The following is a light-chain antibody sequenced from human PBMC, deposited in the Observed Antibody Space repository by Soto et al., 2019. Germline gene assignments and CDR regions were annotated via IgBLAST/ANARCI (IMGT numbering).Light chain of an antibody. J-gene: IGLJ3*02. CDR3: TSYTSSSTLRV. Sequence: QSAPTQPASVSGSPGQSITISCTGTSSDVGGYNYVPWYQQHPGKAPKLMIYGVSNRPSGISHRFSGSKSGNTASLTISGLQAEDEADYYCTSYTSSSTLRVFGGGTKLTVL. CDR2: GVS. CDR1: SSDVGGYNY. V-gene: IGLV2-14*01.